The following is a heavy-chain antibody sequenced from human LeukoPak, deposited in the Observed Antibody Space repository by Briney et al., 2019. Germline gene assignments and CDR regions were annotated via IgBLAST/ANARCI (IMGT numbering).Heavy chain of an antibody. J-gene: IGHJ6*02. Sequence: SETLSLTCTVSGGSISSSSYYWGWIRQPPGKGLEWIGSIYYSGSTYYNPSLKSRVTISVDTSKNQFSLKLSSVTAADTAVYYCARLEGGSLYYYYYGMDVWGQGTTVTVSS. CDR3: ARLEGGSLYYYYYGMDV. V-gene: IGHV4-39*01. CDR2: IYYSGST. D-gene: IGHD1-26*01. CDR1: GGSISSSSYY.